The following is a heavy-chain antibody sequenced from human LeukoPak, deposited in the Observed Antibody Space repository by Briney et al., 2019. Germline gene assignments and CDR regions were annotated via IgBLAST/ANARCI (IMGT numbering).Heavy chain of an antibody. CDR2: IIPSGGRT. D-gene: IGHD3-22*01. Sequence: PGGSLRLSCAASGFTFSNAWMSWVRQAPGKGLEWVSAIIPSGGRTYYADSVKGRFTISRDNSKNTLYLHMNSLRAEDTAVYYCASSLVAGYYFDYWGQGTLVTVSS. CDR3: ASSLVAGYYFDY. CDR1: GFTFSNAW. V-gene: IGHV3-23*01. J-gene: IGHJ4*02.